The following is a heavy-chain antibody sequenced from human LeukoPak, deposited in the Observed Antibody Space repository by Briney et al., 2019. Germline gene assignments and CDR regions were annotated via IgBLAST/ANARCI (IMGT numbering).Heavy chain of an antibody. Sequence: PGGSLRLSCAASGFSFSTYSMNWVRQATGKGLEWVSYISTSSSIKYYADSVKGRFTISRDNAKNSLYLQMNSLRAEDTAVYYCVTNFDPDVDWGQGTLVTVSS. CDR1: GFSFSTYS. D-gene: IGHD3-9*01. CDR3: VTNFDPDVD. J-gene: IGHJ4*02. CDR2: ISTSSSIK. V-gene: IGHV3-48*01.